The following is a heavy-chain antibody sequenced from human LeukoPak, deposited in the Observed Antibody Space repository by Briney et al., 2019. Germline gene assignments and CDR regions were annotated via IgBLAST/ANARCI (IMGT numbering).Heavy chain of an antibody. J-gene: IGHJ4*02. CDR2: ITGSDGAT. D-gene: IGHD3-22*01. CDR3: AKGGGAHYDTSGYLTA. CDR1: GFTFSSYA. V-gene: IGHV3-23*01. Sequence: GGSLRLSCAASGFTFSSYAMNWVRQAAGKGLEWVSSITGSDGATVYADSVKGRFTVSRDNSKNTLYLQMNTLRAEDTAVYYCAKGGGAHYDTSGYLTAWGQGTLVTVSS.